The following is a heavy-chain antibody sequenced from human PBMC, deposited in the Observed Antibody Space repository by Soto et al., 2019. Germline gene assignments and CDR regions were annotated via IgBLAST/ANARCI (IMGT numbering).Heavy chain of an antibody. CDR2: ISYDGSNK. CDR1: GFTFSSYA. D-gene: IGHD3-16*01. V-gene: IGHV3-30-3*01. CDR3: GGGGDFGGATDY. Sequence: QVQLVESGGGVVQPGRSLRLSCAASGFTFSSYAMHWVRQAPGKGLEWVAVISYDGSNKYYADSVKGRFTISRDNSKNTLYLQRNSVRAEDTAVYYCGGGGDFGGATDYWGQGTLVTVSS. J-gene: IGHJ4*02.